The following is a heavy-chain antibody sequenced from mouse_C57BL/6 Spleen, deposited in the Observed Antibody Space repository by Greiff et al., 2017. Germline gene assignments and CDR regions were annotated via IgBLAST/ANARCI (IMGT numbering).Heavy chain of an antibody. V-gene: IGHV1-4*01. D-gene: IGHD1-1*01. J-gene: IGHJ3*01. CDR1: GYTFTSYT. Sequence: LVESGAELARPGASVKMSCKASGYTFTSYTMHWVKQRPGQGLEWIGYINPSSGYTKYNQKFKDKATLTADKSSSTAYMQLSSLTSEDSAVYYCARDYGSSYGAYWGQGTLVTVSA. CDR3: ARDYGSSYGAY. CDR2: INPSSGYT.